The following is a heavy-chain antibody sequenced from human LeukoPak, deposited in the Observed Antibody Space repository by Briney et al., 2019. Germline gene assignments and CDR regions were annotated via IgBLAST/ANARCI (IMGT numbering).Heavy chain of an antibody. CDR2: IKGGGGDP. Sequence: GGSLRLSCAASGFTFTTYAMGWVRQAPGEGLEWVSSIKGGGGDPFYADSVRGRFTISRDKSKNTLYLQLNSMRVEDTAVYFCAQGGHVFNPFYCWGQGTLVTVSS. V-gene: IGHV3-23*01. J-gene: IGHJ4*02. D-gene: IGHD5/OR15-5a*01. CDR1: GFTFTTYA. CDR3: AQGGHVFNPFYC.